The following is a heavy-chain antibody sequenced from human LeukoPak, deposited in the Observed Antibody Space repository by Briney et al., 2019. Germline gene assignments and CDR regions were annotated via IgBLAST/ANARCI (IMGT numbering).Heavy chain of an antibody. CDR3: ARWGWLSSASPHFDY. D-gene: IGHD3-22*01. V-gene: IGHV3-74*01. CDR2: ISPTGSTT. Sequence: GGSLRLSCTASGFSFSGHWMHWARQLPGKGLVWVSRISPTGSTTSYADSVKGRFTVSRDNAKNSLYLQMNSLRAEDTAVYYCARWGWLSSASPHFDYWGQGTLVTASS. J-gene: IGHJ4*02. CDR1: GFSFSGHW.